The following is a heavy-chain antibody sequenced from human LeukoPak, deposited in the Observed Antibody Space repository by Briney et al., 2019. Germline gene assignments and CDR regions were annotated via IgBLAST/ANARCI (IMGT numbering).Heavy chain of an antibody. Sequence: GSLRLSCAASGFTVSSNYMSWVRQAPGKGLEWVSVIYSGGSTYYADSVKGRFTTSRDNSKNTLYLQMNSLRAEDTAVYYCATGRGYSYGYGAFDIWGQGTMVTVSS. D-gene: IGHD5-18*01. V-gene: IGHV3-53*01. CDR2: IYSGGST. CDR1: GFTVSSNY. CDR3: ATGRGYSYGYGAFDI. J-gene: IGHJ3*02.